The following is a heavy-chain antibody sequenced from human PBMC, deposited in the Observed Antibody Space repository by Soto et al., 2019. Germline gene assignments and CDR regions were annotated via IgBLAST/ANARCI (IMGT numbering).Heavy chain of an antibody. J-gene: IGHJ4*02. CDR3: AKDLDPITATTFDF. CDR2: VSGRGDTT. CDR1: KFPFTDFA. Sequence: EVHLLESGGGLVQPGGSLRLSCVASKFPFTDFAMNWVRQAPGEGLEWVSAVSGRGDTTYYAASVNGRFTISRDNSQNIVFLQMHSLRAEDTGVYYCAKDLDPITATTFDFWGQGTLVTVSS. D-gene: IGHD1-7*01. V-gene: IGHV3-23*01.